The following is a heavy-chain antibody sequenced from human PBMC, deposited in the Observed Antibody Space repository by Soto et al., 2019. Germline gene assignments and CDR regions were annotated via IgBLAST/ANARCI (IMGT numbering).Heavy chain of an antibody. Sequence: SGPTLVNPTQTLTLTCTFSGFSLSTSGVGVGWIRQPPGKALEWLALIYWNDDKRYSPSLKSRLTITKDTSKNQVVLTMTNMDPVDTATYYCARLVDTAMGNAFDYWGQGTLVTVS. D-gene: IGHD5-18*01. J-gene: IGHJ4*02. V-gene: IGHV2-5*01. CDR2: IYWNDDK. CDR3: ARLVDTAMGNAFDY. CDR1: GFSLSTSGVG.